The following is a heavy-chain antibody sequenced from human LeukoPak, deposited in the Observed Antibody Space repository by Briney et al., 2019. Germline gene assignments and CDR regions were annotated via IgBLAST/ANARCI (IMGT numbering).Heavy chain of an antibody. CDR1: GYSFTSYW. CDR3: ARSGGDYYNWSDP. D-gene: IGHD2-21*02. Sequence: GESLKISCKGSGYSFTSYWIGWVRQMPGKGLEWMGIIYSPSFQGQVTISADKSISTAYLQWSSLKASDTAMYYCARSGGDYYNWSDPWGQGTLVTVSS. CDR2: I. J-gene: IGHJ5*02. V-gene: IGHV5-51*01.